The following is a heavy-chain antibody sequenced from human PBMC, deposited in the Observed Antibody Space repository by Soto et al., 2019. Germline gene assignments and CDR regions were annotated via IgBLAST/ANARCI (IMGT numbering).Heavy chain of an antibody. D-gene: IGHD3-10*01. Sequence: GGSLRLSCAASGFTFSSYAMSWVRQAPGKGLEWVSAISGSGGSTYYADSVKGRFTISRDNSKNTLYLQMNSLRAEDTAVYYCAKDRRMVRGDVYYFDYWSQGTLVTVSS. CDR1: GFTFSSYA. J-gene: IGHJ4*02. V-gene: IGHV3-23*01. CDR2: ISGSGGST. CDR3: AKDRRMVRGDVYYFDY.